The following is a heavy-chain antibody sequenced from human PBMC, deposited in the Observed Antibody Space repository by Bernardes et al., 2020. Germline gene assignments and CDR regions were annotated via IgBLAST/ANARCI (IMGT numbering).Heavy chain of an antibody. CDR1: GFTFSNYA. CDR3: AKDGPRPWGSFEY. J-gene: IGHJ4*02. CDR2: VDEKGDSV. D-gene: IGHD3-16*01. Sequence: GGSLRLSCAASGFTFSNYAMSWVRQAPGKGLEWVSTVDEKGDSVKYADSVKGRFAISRDNSKNTLFLQLNSLRDEDTAFYYCAKDGPRPWGSFEYWGQGTLVTVSS. V-gene: IGHV3-23*01.